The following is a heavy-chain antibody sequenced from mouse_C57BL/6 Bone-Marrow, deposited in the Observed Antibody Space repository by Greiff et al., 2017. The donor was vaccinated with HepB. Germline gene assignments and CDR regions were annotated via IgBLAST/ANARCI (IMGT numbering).Heavy chain of an antibody. J-gene: IGHJ4*01. Sequence: EVKLVESGGGLVQSGRSLRLSCAPSGFTFSDFYMEWVRQAPGKGLEWIAASRNKANDYTTEYSASVKGRFIVSRDTSQSILYLQMNALRAEDTAIYYCARDAPFTDYWGQGTSVTVSS. CDR1: GFTFSDFY. V-gene: IGHV7-1*01. CDR3: ARDAPFTDY. CDR2: SRNKANDYTT.